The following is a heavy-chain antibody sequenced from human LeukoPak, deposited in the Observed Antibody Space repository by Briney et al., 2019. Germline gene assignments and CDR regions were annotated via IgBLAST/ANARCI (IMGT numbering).Heavy chain of an antibody. J-gene: IGHJ6*03. CDR1: GGSFSGDY. D-gene: IGHD3-10*01. Sequence: SETLSLTCAVYGGSFSGDYWSWIRQPPGKGLEWIGEINNSGSTNYNPSPKSRVTISVDTSKNQFSLKLSSVTAADTAVYYYARDLGPGVRGIINSDMDVWGKGTTVTVSS. V-gene: IGHV4-34*01. CDR2: INNSGST. CDR3: ARDLGPGVRGIINSDMDV.